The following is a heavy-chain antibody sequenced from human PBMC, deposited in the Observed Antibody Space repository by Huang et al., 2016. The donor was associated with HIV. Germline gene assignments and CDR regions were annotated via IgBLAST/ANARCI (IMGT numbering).Heavy chain of an antibody. V-gene: IGHV4-34*01. D-gene: IGHD6-19*01. CDR3: ATSRSGSGWFLDI. Sequence: QVQLYQWGAGPLRPSETLSLTCGVSGGSLHCYYWNWLRQSPGRGLEWIGAVNHGGRTKCNPALKSRVTISVDTSKIQFSLNRTSVTATDTADYYCATSRSGSGWFLDIWGRGTLVSVS. CDR2: VNHGGRT. J-gene: IGHJ2*01. CDR1: GGSLHCYY.